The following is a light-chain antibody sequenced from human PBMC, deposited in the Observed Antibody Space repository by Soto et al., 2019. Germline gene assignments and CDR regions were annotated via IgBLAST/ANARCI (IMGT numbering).Light chain of an antibody. J-gene: IGKJ3*01. CDR2: AAS. CDR3: QRINRYPC. V-gene: IGKV1-9*01. Sequence: DIQLTQSPSFLSASVGDRVTITCRASQGISSYLAWYQQKPGKAPKLLIYAASTLKSGVPSRFSGSGSGTDSTLTISSLQPEDLANYYCQRINRYPCFGPGTKVEIK. CDR1: QGISSY.